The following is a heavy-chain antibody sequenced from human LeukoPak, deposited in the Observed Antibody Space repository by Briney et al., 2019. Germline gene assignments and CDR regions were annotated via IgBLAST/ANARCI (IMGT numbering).Heavy chain of an antibody. J-gene: IGHJ4*02. CDR2: IYWDDDK. Sequence: ESGPTLVKPTQALTLTCTFSGFSLSTSGVGVGWIRQPPGKALEWLALIYWDDDKRYSPSLKSRLTITRDTSKNQVVLTMTNMDPVDTATYYCAHVGIQLWLGYWGQGTLVTVSS. CDR3: AHVGIQLWLGY. D-gene: IGHD5-18*01. CDR1: GFSLSTSGVG. V-gene: IGHV2-5*02.